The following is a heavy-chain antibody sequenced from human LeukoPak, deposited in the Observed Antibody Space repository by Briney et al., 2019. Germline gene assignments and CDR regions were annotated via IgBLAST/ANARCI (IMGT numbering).Heavy chain of an antibody. CDR2: VSPDSGDT. CDR3: TRGGAAGD. J-gene: IGHJ1*01. CDR1: GYTFTNND. V-gene: IGHV1-8*01. D-gene: IGHD6-19*01. Sequence: ASVKVSCKASGYTFTNNDINWVRQTTGQGIEWMGWVSPDSGDTGYAPNFRGRVTMTTDTSINTAYMELASLTSKDTAIYYCTRGGAAGDWGQGPLVTVSS.